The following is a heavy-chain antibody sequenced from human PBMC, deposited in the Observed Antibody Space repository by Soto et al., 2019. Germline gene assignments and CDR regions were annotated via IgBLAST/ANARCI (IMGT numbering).Heavy chain of an antibody. CDR3: VGTGYSSSWSYYFDY. J-gene: IGHJ4*02. V-gene: IGHV4-4*07. D-gene: IGHD6-13*01. CDR1: GGSISSYY. Sequence: SETLSLTCTVSGGSISSYYWSWIRQPAGKGLEWIGRIYTSGSTNYNPSLKSRVTMSVDTSKNQFSLKLSSVTAADTAVYYCVGTGYSSSWSYYFDYWGQGTLVTVSS. CDR2: IYTSGST.